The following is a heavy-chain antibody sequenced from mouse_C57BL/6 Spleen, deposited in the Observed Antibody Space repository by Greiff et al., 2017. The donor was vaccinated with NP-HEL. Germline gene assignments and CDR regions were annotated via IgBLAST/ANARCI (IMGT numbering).Heavy chain of an antibody. CDR3: ARGPDWFAY. CDR1: GYSFTGYY. CDR2: INPSTGGT. V-gene: IGHV1-42*01. Sequence: EVKLMESGPELVKPGASVKISCKASGYSFTGYYMNWVKQSPEKSLEWIGEINPSTGGTTYNQKFKAKATLTVDKSSSTAYMQLKSLTSEDSAVYYCARGPDWFAYWGQGTLVTVSA. J-gene: IGHJ3*01. D-gene: IGHD3-3*01.